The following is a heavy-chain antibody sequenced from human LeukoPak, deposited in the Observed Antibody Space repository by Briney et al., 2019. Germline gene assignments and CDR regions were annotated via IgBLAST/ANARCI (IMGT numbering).Heavy chain of an antibody. V-gene: IGHV3-11*04. D-gene: IGHD4-23*01. Sequence: GGSLRLSCAASGFTFSDYYMSWIRQAPGKGLEWVSYISSSGSTIYYADSVKGRFTISRDNAKNSLYLQMNSLRAEDTVVYYCARRDYGGPKRDEFDYWGQGTLVTVSS. CDR3: ARRDYGGPKRDEFDY. CDR2: ISSSGSTI. J-gene: IGHJ4*02. CDR1: GFTFSDYY.